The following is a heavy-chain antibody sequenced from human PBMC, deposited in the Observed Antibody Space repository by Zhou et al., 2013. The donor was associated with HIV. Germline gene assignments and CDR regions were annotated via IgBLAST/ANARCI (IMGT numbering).Heavy chain of an antibody. CDR2: IIPIFGTA. Sequence: QVQLVQSGAEVKKPGSSVKVSCKASGGTFSSYAISWVRQAPGQGLEWMGGIIPIFGTANYAQKFQGRVTITTDESTSTAYMELSSLRSEDTAVYYCARAASIVVVPAANAFDIWGQGTMVTVSS. CDR3: ARAASIVVVPAANAFDI. J-gene: IGHJ3*02. V-gene: IGHV1-69*05. D-gene: IGHD2-2*01. CDR1: GGTFSSYA.